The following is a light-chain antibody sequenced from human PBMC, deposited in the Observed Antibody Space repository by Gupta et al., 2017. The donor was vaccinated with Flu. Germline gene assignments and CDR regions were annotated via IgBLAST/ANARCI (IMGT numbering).Light chain of an antibody. CDR2: WAS. CDR1: QSLLYSSNNKNF. J-gene: IGKJ2*01. V-gene: IGKV4-1*01. Sequence: DIVRTQAPDSLDVSLGERATINCKSSQSLLYSSNNKNFLAWYQQKPGQPPKLLFYWASTRAPGVPDRFSGSGSGTDFTLTISSLHAEYVAVYYCQQCYSDHPTFGQGTKLEIK. CDR3: QQCYSDHPT.